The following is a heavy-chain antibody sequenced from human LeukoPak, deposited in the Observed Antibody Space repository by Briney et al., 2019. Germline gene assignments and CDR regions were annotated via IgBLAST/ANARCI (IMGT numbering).Heavy chain of an antibody. CDR2: INHSGST. V-gene: IGHV4-34*01. CDR3: AFSGGELALFDY. J-gene: IGHJ4*02. D-gene: IGHD3-16*01. CDR1: GGSFSGYY. Sequence: PSETLSLTCAVYGGSFSGYYWSWIRQPPGKGLEWIGEINHSGSTNYNPSLKSRVTISVDTSKNQFSLKLSSVTAADTAVYYCAFSGGELALFDYWGQGTLVTVSS.